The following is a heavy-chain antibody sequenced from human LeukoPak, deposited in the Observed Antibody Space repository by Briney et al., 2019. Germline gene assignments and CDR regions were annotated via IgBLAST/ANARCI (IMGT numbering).Heavy chain of an antibody. CDR3: AKDTGYSSSWYSDY. CDR1: GFTFSSYA. J-gene: IGHJ4*02. V-gene: IGHV3-23*01. CDR2: ISGSGGST. D-gene: IGHD6-13*01. Sequence: SGGSLRLSCAASGFTFSSYAMSWVRQAPGKGLEWVSAISGSGGSTYYADSAKGRFTISRDNSKNTLYLQMNSLRAEDTAVYYCAKDTGYSSSWYSDYWGQGTLVTVSS.